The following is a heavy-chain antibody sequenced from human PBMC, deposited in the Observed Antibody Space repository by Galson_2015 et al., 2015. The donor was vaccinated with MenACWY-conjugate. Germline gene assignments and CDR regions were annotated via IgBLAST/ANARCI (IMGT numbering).Heavy chain of an antibody. Sequence: SLRLSCAASGFTFSSYTMSWVRQAPGKGLEWVSTISGSGTSTYYADSVKGRFTISRDNSKNTLYLQMNSLSADDTAVYYCAQGDRYALAVAFFDFWGQGTLVTVSS. CDR3: AQGDRYALAVAFFDF. J-gene: IGHJ4*02. CDR1: GFTFSSYT. D-gene: IGHD3-9*01. V-gene: IGHV3-23*01. CDR2: ISGSGTST.